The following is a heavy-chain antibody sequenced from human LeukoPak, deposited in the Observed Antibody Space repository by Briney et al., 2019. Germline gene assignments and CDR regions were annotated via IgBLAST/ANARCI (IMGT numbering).Heavy chain of an antibody. D-gene: IGHD6-13*01. CDR3: ARRPEYSSSWTCFDP. V-gene: IGHV3-7*03. CDR1: GFTCSSYW. J-gene: IGHJ5*02. CDR2: IKKDGSEK. Sequence: GGSLRLSCAASGFTCSSYWMDWVRQAPGKGLEWVANIKKDGSEKYYVDSVKGRFTISRDNAKNLLYLQMNSLRAEDTAVYYCARRPEYSSSWTCFDPWGQGTLVTVSS.